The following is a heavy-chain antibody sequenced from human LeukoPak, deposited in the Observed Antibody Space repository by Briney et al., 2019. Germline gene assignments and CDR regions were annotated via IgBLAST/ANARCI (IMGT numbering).Heavy chain of an antibody. D-gene: IGHD6-19*01. V-gene: IGHV3-23*01. J-gene: IGHJ4*02. Sequence: GGSLRLSCVASGFTFSSYVMNWVRRAPGKGLEWVSAISGNGGSTYYADSVKGRFTISRDNSKNTLSLQMNSLRAEDTAVYYCAKDVPHSGWKGFDSWGQGTLVTVSS. CDR3: AKDVPHSGWKGFDS. CDR2: ISGNGGST. CDR1: GFTFSSYV.